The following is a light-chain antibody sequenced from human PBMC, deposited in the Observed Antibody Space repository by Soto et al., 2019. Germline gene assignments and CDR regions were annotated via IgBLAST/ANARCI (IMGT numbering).Light chain of an antibody. CDR1: QRIYNNY. V-gene: IGKV3-20*01. Sequence: ETVLTQSPGTLSLSPGERATLSCRTSQRIYNNYLAWYQQRAGQAPRLLIYGASSRAGGIPDRFSGSGSGTDFTHTISRLEPEDFAVYYCQQYGISPRTFGQGTKLEIK. CDR3: QQYGISPRT. CDR2: GAS. J-gene: IGKJ2*01.